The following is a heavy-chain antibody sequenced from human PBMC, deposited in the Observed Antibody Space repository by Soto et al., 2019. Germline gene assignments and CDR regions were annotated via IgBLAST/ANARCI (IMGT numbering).Heavy chain of an antibody. CDR3: ARSSSSDDYYYYYGMDV. CDR2: ISAYNGNT. Sequence: ASVKVSCKASGYTFTSYGISWVRQARGQGLEWMGWISAYNGNTNYAQKLQGRVTMTTGTSTSTAYMELRSLRSDDTAVYYCARSSSSDDYYYYYGMDVWGQGTTVTVSS. D-gene: IGHD6-13*01. V-gene: IGHV1-18*01. J-gene: IGHJ6*02. CDR1: GYTFTSYG.